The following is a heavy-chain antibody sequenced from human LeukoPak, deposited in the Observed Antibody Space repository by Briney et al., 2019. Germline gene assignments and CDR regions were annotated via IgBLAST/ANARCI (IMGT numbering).Heavy chain of an antibody. D-gene: IGHD3-22*01. J-gene: IGHJ3*02. Sequence: PSETLSLTCAVSGYSISSGYYWGWLRQPPGKGLEWIGSIYHSGSTYYNPSLKSRVTISVDTSKNQFSLKLSSVTAADTAVYYCTRDRSDYYDSSGHDAFDIWGQGTMVTVSS. V-gene: IGHV4-38-2*02. CDR3: TRDRSDYYDSSGHDAFDI. CDR2: IYHSGST. CDR1: GYSISSGYY.